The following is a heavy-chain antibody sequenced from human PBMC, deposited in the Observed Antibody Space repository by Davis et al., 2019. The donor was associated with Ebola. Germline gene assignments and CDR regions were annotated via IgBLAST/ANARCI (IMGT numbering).Heavy chain of an antibody. Sequence: HSQTLSLTCAISGDSVSCNSGAWNWIRQSPSRGLEWRGRTYYSSKWYNESALSVKSRITISADTAKNQLSLHLNSVTPEDTAVYYCARGWLRSAFDQWGQGTLVTVSS. V-gene: IGHV6-1*01. D-gene: IGHD5-12*01. CDR3: ARGWLRSAFDQ. CDR2: TYYSSKWYN. CDR1: GDSVSCNSGA. J-gene: IGHJ4*02.